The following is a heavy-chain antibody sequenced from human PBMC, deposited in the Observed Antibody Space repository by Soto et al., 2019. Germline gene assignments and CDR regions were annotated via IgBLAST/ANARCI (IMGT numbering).Heavy chain of an antibody. Sequence: GGSLRLSCAASGFTFSSYAMHWVRQAPGKGLEWVAVISYDGSNKYYADSVKGRFTISRDNSKNTLYLQMNSLRAEDTAVYYCARSQIFDYWGQGTLVTVSS. J-gene: IGHJ4*02. CDR3: ARSQIFDY. CDR1: GFTFSSYA. V-gene: IGHV3-30-3*01. CDR2: ISYDGSNK.